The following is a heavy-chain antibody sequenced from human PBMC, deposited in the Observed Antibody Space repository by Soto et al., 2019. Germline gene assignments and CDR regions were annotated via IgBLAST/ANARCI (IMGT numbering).Heavy chain of an antibody. J-gene: IGHJ4*02. V-gene: IGHV3-7*01. CDR2: IKQDGSEK. CDR3: ARDKLGLWLRY. Sequence: PGESLKISCAASGFTFGSYWMSWVRQAPGKGLEWVANIKQDGSEKYYVDSVKGRFTISRDNAKNSLYLQMNSLRAEDTAVYYCARDKLGLWLRYWGQGTLVTVSS. CDR1: GFTFGSYW. D-gene: IGHD5-18*01.